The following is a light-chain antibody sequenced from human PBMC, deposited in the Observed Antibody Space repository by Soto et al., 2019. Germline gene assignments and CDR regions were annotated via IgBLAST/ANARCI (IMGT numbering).Light chain of an antibody. V-gene: IGKV1-33*01. J-gene: IGKJ5*01. CDR2: DAS. Sequence: DIQMTQSPSSLSASVGDRVTITCQASHDIRKYLNWYQQKPGKAPKLLIYDASNMETGVPSRFTGSGSGTDFTFTITSLQPEDIATYYCQQYENFPITFGRGTRLESK. CDR1: HDIRKY. CDR3: QQYENFPIT.